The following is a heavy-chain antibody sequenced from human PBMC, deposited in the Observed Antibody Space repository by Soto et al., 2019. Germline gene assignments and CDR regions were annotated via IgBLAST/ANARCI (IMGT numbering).Heavy chain of an antibody. CDR3: AREERGRFDY. CDR2: ICYSGST. V-gene: IGHV4-30-4*08. CDR1: GDSLSRADYC. Sequence: PSETLSLTCTVSGDSLSRADYCWGWIRQAPEKGLECIGYICYSGSTYRNPSLKSRTSMSVDTSKRQCSLTLTSVTAADTAVYYCAREERGRFDYWGQGRLVTVSS. J-gene: IGHJ4*02.